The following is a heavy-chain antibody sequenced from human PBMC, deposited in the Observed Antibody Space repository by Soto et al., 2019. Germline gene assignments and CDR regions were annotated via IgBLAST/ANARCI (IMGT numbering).Heavy chain of an antibody. D-gene: IGHD3-22*01. CDR1: GVSISSGDYY. V-gene: IGHV4-30-4*01. CDR3: ARGGFDSSGYYFDY. CDR2: IYYSGST. J-gene: IGHJ4*02. Sequence: TLSLTCPVSGVSISSGDYYWSWIRQPPGKGLEWIGYIYYSGSTYYNPSLKSRVTISVDTSKNQFYLKLSSVTAADTAVYYCARGGFDSSGYYFDYWGQGTLVTVYS.